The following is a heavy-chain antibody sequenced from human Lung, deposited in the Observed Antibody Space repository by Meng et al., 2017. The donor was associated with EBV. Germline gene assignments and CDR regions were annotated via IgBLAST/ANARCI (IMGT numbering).Heavy chain of an antibody. D-gene: IGHD3-3*01. V-gene: IGHV3-30*04. CDR1: GFTFTTYA. J-gene: IGHJ5*01. CDR2: VSSDGSNT. CDR3: VRERSGYYWGDT. Sequence: QVELVGSGGGVVQPGRSLRLSCEASGFTFTTYAMHWVRQAPGKGLEWVAVVSSDGSNTYTADFARGRLTISRDNSKNTAYLQMNSLRPEDTALYYCVRERSGYYWGDTWGRGTLVTVSS.